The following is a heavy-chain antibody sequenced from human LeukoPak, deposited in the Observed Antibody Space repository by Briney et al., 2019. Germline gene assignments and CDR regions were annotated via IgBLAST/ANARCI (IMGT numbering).Heavy chain of an antibody. CDR1: GGSISSYY. J-gene: IGHJ4*02. CDR3: ARLGQLTYYFDY. CDR2: IYTSGST. V-gene: IGHV4-4*09. D-gene: IGHD3-16*01. Sequence: SETLSLTCTVSGGSISSYYWSWIRQPPGKGLEWIGYIYTSGSTNYNPSLKSRVTISVDTSKNQFSLKLSSVTAADTAVYYCARLGQLTYYFDYWGQGTLVTVSS.